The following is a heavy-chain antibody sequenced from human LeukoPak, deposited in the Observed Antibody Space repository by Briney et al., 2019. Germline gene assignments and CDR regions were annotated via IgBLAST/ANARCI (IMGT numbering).Heavy chain of an antibody. D-gene: IGHD3-9*01. CDR1: GFSISSYH. CDR2: AHASGVT. Sequence: SETLSLTCIVSGFSISSYHWSWIRQTAGKGLEWIGRAHASGVTNYNPYLKSRVSMSVDTSKNQLSLMLSTVTAADTAVYYCERDGLYMNGYCYFDYWGQGTLVTVSS. J-gene: IGHJ4*02. CDR3: ERDGLYMNGYCYFDY. V-gene: IGHV4-4*07.